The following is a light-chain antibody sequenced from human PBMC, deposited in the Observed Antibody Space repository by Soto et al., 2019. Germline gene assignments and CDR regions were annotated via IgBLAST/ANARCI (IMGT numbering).Light chain of an antibody. V-gene: IGLV1-47*02. CDR3: AAWDDSLSGRV. CDR1: SSNIGAGYD. J-gene: IGLJ2*01. CDR2: SNN. Sequence: QSVLTQPPSVSGAPGQRVTISCSGSSSNIGAGYDVNWYRQLPGTAPKLLIYSNNQRPSGVPDRFSGSKSGTSASLAISGLRSEDEADYYCAAWDDSLSGRVFGGGTKVTVL.